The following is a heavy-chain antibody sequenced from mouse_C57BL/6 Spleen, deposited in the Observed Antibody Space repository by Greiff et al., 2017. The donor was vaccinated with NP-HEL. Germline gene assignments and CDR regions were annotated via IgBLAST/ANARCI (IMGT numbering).Heavy chain of an antibody. CDR2: IDPSDSYT. V-gene: IGHV1-59*01. CDR1: GYTFTSYW. D-gene: IGHD1-1*01. Sequence: VQLQQPGAELVRPGTSVKLSCKASGYTFTSYWMHWVKQRPGQGLEWIGVIDPSDSYTNYNQKFKGKATLTVDTSSSTAYMQLSSLTSEDSAVYYCARSDYGSSHHWYFDVWGTGTTVTVSS. J-gene: IGHJ1*03. CDR3: ARSDYGSSHHWYFDV.